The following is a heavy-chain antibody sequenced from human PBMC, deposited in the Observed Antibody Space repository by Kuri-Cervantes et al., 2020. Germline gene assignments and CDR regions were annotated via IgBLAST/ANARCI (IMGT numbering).Heavy chain of an antibody. Sequence: SETLSLTCAVYGGSFSGYYWSWIRQPPGKGLEWIGEINHSGSTYYNPSLKSRVTISVDTSKNQFSLKLSSVTAADTAVYYCARGDSSAFFDYWGQGTLVTVSS. V-gene: IGHV4-34*01. CDR2: INHSGST. J-gene: IGHJ4*02. CDR1: GGSFSGYY. D-gene: IGHD3-10*01. CDR3: ARGDSSAFFDY.